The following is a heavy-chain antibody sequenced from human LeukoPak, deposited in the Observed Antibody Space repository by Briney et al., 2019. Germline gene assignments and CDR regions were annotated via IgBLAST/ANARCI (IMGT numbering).Heavy chain of an antibody. J-gene: IGHJ6*02. D-gene: IGHD6-6*01. V-gene: IGHV1-2*02. CDR2: IIPNSGGT. CDR3: ARAGSIAARYYYYGMDV. Sequence: ASVKVSCKASGYTFTGYYKHWVRQAPGQGLEWMGWIIPNSGGTNYAQKFQGRVTMTRDTSISTAYMELSRLRSDDTAVYYCARAGSIAARYYYYGMDVWGQGTTVTVSS. CDR1: GYTFTGYY.